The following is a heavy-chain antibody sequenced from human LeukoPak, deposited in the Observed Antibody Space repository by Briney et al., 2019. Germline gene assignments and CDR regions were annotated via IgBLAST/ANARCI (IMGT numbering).Heavy chain of an antibody. CDR1: GGSFSGYY. D-gene: IGHD3-3*01. J-gene: IGHJ6*03. Sequence: SETLSLTCAVYGGSFSGYYWSWIRQPPGKGLEWIGEINHSGSTNYNPSLKSRVTISVDTSKNQFSLKLSSVTAADTAVYYRARGGFLEWLSYYYYMDVWGKGTTVTVSS. CDR3: ARGGFLEWLSYYYYMDV. V-gene: IGHV4-34*01. CDR2: INHSGST.